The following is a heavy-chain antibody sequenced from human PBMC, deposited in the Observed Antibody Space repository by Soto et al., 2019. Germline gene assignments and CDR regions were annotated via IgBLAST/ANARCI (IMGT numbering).Heavy chain of an antibody. V-gene: IGHV1-8*01. CDR1: GYTFTSYD. D-gene: IGHD2-2*01. CDR2: INPNTGYT. CDR3: ARDVGYCSSTSCHSYFDY. Sequence: GASVKVSCKASGYTFTSYDINWVRQATGQGLEWMGWINPNTGYTDYAQKFQDRVTMTGNTSITTAYMELSRLRSDDTAVYYCARDVGYCSSTSCHSYFDYWGQGTLVTVSS. J-gene: IGHJ4*02.